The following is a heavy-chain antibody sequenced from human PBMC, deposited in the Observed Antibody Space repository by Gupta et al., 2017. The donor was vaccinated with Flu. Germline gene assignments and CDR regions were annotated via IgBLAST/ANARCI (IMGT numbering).Heavy chain of an antibody. J-gene: IGHJ5*02. CDR3: ARGQTVIGWDNWFDP. Sequence: GFTFSSYWMHWVRQAAGKGLVWVSRINGDGNHITYADSVQGRVTVSRDNAKNTLYLQLNNLTDEDTAVYYCARGQTVIGWDNWFDPWGRGTLVIVSS. V-gene: IGHV3-74*01. CDR2: INGDGNHI. D-gene: IGHD4-4*01. CDR1: GFTFSSYW.